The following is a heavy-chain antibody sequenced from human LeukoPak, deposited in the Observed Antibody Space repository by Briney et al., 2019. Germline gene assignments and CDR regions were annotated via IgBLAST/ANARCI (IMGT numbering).Heavy chain of an antibody. J-gene: IGHJ4*02. Sequence: SETLSLICTTSGAPISRFYWSWVRQPPGKGLEWIGNIYNGVPTFFNPSLKSRVALSVDTSKTQFSLQLASVTAADTAVYYCVQTTGWPGFDYWGQGILVTVSS. CDR2: IYNGVPT. CDR1: GAPISRFY. V-gene: IGHV4-4*09. CDR3: VQTTGWPGFDY. D-gene: IGHD6-19*01.